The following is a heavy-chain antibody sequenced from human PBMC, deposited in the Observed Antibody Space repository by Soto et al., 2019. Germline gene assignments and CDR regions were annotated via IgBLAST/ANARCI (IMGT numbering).Heavy chain of an antibody. D-gene: IGHD3-10*01. CDR2: VSASNGKT. Sequence: QIQLVQSGSEVRMPGASVKVSCKASGYIFTTYSITWVRQAPGQGLERMGRVSASNGKTNYAQKFEDRVTMTTDTSTTTAYMELRSLRSDDTAVYYCAREAFGVQASWFDPWGQGTLVTVSS. J-gene: IGHJ5*02. CDR1: GYIFTTYS. CDR3: AREAFGVQASWFDP. V-gene: IGHV1-18*01.